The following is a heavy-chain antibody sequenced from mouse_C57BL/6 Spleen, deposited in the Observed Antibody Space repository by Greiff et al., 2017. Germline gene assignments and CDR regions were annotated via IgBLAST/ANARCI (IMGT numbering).Heavy chain of an antibody. D-gene: IGHD1-1*01. Sequence: QVQLQQPGAELVKPGASVKLSCKASGYTFTSYWITWVKQRPGQGLEWIGDIYPGSGSTNYNEKFKSKATLTVDTSSSTAYMQLSSLTSEDSAVYYCARASTVVGLRYFDVGGTGTTVTVSS. CDR1: GYTFTSYW. CDR3: ARASTVVGLRYFDV. CDR2: IYPGSGST. V-gene: IGHV1-55*01. J-gene: IGHJ1*03.